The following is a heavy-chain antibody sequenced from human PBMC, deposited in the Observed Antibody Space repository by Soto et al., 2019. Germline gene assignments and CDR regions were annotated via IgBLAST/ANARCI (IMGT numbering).Heavy chain of an antibody. Sequence: SLRLSCAASGVTSSSYGMHWVRQAPGKGLEWVAVIWYDGSNKYYADSVKGRFTISRDNSKNTLYLQMNSLRAEDTAVYYCARGFYYGSGSYPDVWGKGTTVTVSS. CDR3: ARGFYYGSGSYPDV. J-gene: IGHJ6*04. CDR1: GVTSSSYG. V-gene: IGHV3-33*01. CDR2: IWYDGSNK. D-gene: IGHD3-10*01.